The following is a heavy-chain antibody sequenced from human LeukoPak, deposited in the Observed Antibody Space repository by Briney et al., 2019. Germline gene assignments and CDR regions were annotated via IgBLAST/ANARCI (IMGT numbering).Heavy chain of an antibody. V-gene: IGHV3-30*04. J-gene: IGHJ5*01. CDR1: GLTFSSYA. D-gene: IGHD1-14*01. Sequence: GGSLRLAGAASGLTFSSYAMHWVRQAPGKGLEWVAVISYDGSNKYYADSVKGRFTISRDNSKNTLYLQMNSLRAEDTAVYYCARSYGTYNWFDSWGQGTLVTVSS. CDR3: ARSYGTYNWFDS. CDR2: ISYDGSNK.